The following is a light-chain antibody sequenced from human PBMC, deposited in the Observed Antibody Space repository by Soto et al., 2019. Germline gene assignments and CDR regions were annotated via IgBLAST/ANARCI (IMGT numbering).Light chain of an antibody. CDR2: EVS. Sequence: QSALTQPASVSGSPGQSITISCTGTISDIGTFNFVSWYQQYPGKAPKLIIYEVSKRPSGVPDRFSGSKSDNTASLTVSGLLAEDEADYYCSSYCSSYAGSNNLAFGGGTKLTVL. CDR1: ISDIGTFNF. V-gene: IGLV2-8*01. J-gene: IGLJ2*01. CDR3: SSYAGSNNLA.